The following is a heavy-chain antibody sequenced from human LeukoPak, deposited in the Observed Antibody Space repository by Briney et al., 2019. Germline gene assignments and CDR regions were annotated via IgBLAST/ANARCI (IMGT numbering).Heavy chain of an antibody. Sequence: PSETLSLTCAVYGGSFSGYYWSWIRQPPGKGLEWIGEINHSGSTNYNPSLKSRVTISVDTSKNQFSLELSSVTAADTAVYYCARGPYCRGGSCSIGLSNLYYFDYWGQGTLVTVSS. CDR3: ARGPYCRGGSCSIGLSNLYYFDY. J-gene: IGHJ4*02. CDR1: GGSFSGYY. V-gene: IGHV4-34*01. CDR2: INHSGST. D-gene: IGHD2-15*01.